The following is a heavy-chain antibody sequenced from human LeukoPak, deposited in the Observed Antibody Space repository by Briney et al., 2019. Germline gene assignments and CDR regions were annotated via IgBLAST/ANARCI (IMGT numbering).Heavy chain of an antibody. J-gene: IGHJ4*02. CDR1: GFTFSSYW. D-gene: IGHD3-22*01. V-gene: IGHV3-7*01. CDR2: IKQDGSEK. Sequence: PGGSLRLSCAASGFTFSSYWMSWVRQAPGKGLEWVANIKQDGSEKYYVDSVKGRFTISRDNAKNSLYLQMNSLRAEDTAVYYCARGEYYYDSSGYYLGFDYWGQGTLVTVSS. CDR3: ARGEYYYDSSGYYLGFDY.